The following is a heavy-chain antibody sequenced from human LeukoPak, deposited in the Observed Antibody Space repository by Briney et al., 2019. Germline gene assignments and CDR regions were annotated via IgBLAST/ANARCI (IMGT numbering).Heavy chain of an antibody. Sequence: GASVTVSFTSSASTFTNYGITWVRQAPGQGLEWMGWISASYGNTYYAQKLQGRVTMTTDTSTNTVYMELRSLRSDDTAVYYCARERPTDNAFDVWGQGTTVTVSS. CDR1: ASTFTNYG. CDR3: ARERPTDNAFDV. V-gene: IGHV1-18*01. CDR2: ISASYGNT. J-gene: IGHJ3*01. D-gene: IGHD4-17*01.